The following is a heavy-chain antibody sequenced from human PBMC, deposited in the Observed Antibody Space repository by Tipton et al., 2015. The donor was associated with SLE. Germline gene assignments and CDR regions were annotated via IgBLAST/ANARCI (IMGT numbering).Heavy chain of an antibody. CDR2: MYFSGNT. J-gene: IGHJ2*01. V-gene: IGHV4-39*07. D-gene: IGHD5-18*01. CDR3: ARTAGRSVKLWYFDL. CDR1: GGSISESTYS. Sequence: TLSLTCTVSGGSISESTYSWDWIRQAPGKGLEWIGSMYFSGNTYYNPFLRSRVTISADTSKNQFSLKLTSVTDVDTAVYYCARTAGRSVKLWYFDLWGRGTLVTVSS.